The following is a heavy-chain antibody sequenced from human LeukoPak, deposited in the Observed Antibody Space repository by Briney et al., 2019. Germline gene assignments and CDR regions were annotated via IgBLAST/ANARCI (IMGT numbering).Heavy chain of an antibody. CDR3: ARARGDGYQWYFDL. V-gene: IGHV3-7*01. J-gene: IGHJ2*01. D-gene: IGHD5-24*01. CDR2: IKQDGSEK. CDR1: GFTFSSYL. Sequence: GGSLRLSCAASGFTFSSYLMNWVRQAPGKGLEWVANIKQDGSEKNYVDFVKGRFTISRDNAKNSLDLQMNSLRAEDTAMYYCARARGDGYQWYFDLWGRGTLVTVSS.